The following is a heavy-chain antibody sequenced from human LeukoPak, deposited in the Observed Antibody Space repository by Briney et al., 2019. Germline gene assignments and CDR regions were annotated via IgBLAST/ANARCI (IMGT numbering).Heavy chain of an antibody. D-gene: IGHD2-21*02. CDR2: IKSKTDGGTT. J-gene: IGHJ6*02. CDR3: TTGTTAYCGGDCYPPFVYGMDV. CDR1: GFTFSNAW. V-gene: IGHV3-15*01. Sequence: GGSLRLSCAASGFTFSNAWMSWVRQAPGKGLEWVGRIKSKTDGGTTDYAAPVKGRFTISRDDSKNTLYLQMNSLKTEDTAVYYCTTGTTAYCGGDCYPPFVYGMDVWGQGTTVTVSS.